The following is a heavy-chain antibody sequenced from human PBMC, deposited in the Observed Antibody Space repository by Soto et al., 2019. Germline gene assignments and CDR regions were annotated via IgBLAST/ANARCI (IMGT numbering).Heavy chain of an antibody. J-gene: IGHJ4*02. CDR1: GDSFSISSYY. V-gene: IGHV4-39*01. Sequence: EALSLTCTVSGDSFSISSYYWGWTLQPPGKGLEWIGSIYYSGRTYYKPSPKSRVTISIDTSMNQFSLKMSSVTAADTAVYYCARWSPNSSYGGWVGYWGQGTRVTVSS. CDR2: IYYSGRT. CDR3: ARWSPNSSYGGWVGY. D-gene: IGHD4-17*01.